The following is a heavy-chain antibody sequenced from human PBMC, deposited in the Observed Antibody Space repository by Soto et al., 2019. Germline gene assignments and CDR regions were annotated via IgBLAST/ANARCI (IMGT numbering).Heavy chain of an antibody. CDR1: GGSSSSHD. D-gene: IGHD1-26*01. J-gene: IGHJ4*01. CDR3: TTDSYSPIIVVRFDY. CDR2: IYYSGST. V-gene: IGHV4-59*11. Sequence: SVTLPLTYTVAGGSSSSHDWRWIRQPPRKGLERIGYIYYSGSTNYNPSLKSRVTISVDTSKNKFSLKLSSVTAADTALYYCTTDSYSPIIVVRFDYWRHRSLVTVSS.